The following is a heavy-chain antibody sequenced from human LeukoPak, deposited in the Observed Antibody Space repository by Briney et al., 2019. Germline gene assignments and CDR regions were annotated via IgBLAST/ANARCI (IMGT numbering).Heavy chain of an antibody. V-gene: IGHV4-31*03. CDR1: GGSISSGGYY. Sequence: PSETLSLTCTVSGGSISSGGYYWSWIRQHPGKGLEWIGYIYYSGSTYYNPSLKSRVTISVDTSKNQFSLRLSSVTAADTAMYFCGRHAPYSNYDLWGQGTLVTVSP. D-gene: IGHD2/OR15-2a*01. J-gene: IGHJ5*02. CDR3: GRHAPYSNYDL. CDR2: IYYSGST.